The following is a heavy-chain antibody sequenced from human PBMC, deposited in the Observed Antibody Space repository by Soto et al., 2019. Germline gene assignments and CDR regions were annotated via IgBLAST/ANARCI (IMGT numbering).Heavy chain of an antibody. Sequence: EVQLVESGGGLVKPGGSLRLSCAASGFTVSRYDMHWVRQDTGKRLEWVSAIGTAGDPYYSDSVKGRFTISRENAKNSLFLQMNSLRVGDTAVYYCARKIAEGGGVVAFDIWGQGTMVIVSS. D-gene: IGHD6-13*01. CDR1: GFTVSRYD. V-gene: IGHV3-13*05. CDR2: IGTAGDP. CDR3: ARKIAEGGGVVAFDI. J-gene: IGHJ3*02.